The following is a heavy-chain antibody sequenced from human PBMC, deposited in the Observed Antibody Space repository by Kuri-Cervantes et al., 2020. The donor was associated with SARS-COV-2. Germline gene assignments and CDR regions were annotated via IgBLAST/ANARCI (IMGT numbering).Heavy chain of an antibody. V-gene: IGHV3-21*04. CDR3: AKDSVDTAMVFDY. D-gene: IGHD5-18*01. CDR2: ISSSSSYI. J-gene: IGHJ4*02. CDR1: GFTFSSYS. Sequence: GESLKISCAASGFTFSSYSMNWVRQAPGKGLEWVSSISSSSSYIYYADSVKGRFTISRDNSKNSLYLQMNSLRTEDTALYYCAKDSVDTAMVFDYWGQGTLVTVSS.